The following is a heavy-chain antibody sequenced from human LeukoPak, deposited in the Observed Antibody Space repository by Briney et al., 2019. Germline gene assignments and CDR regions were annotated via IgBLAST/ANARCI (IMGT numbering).Heavy chain of an antibody. J-gene: IGHJ2*01. V-gene: IGHV3-33*01. D-gene: IGHD2-21*02. CDR1: GFTFSTYG. Sequence: GGSLRLSCAASGFTFSTYGMHWVRQAPGKRLEWVAVTWYDGSNKYYAESVKGRFTISRDNSKNSLYLQMNSLRVEDTAVYYCARGANCGDDCYDWYFDLWGRGTLVTVSA. CDR3: ARGANCGDDCYDWYFDL. CDR2: TWYDGSNK.